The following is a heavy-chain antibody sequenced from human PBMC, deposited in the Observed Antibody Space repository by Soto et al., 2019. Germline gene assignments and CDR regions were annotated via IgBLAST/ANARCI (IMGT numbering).Heavy chain of an antibody. D-gene: IGHD6-25*01. CDR2: IFYSGGT. Sequence: SETLSLTCTVSGGSINNYYWSWFRQPPGKGLEWIGYIFYSGGTNYNPSLKSRVTISVDTSKNQFSLKLSSVTAADTAVYYCARRYSSGLVFWCQATLVTVSS. J-gene: IGHJ4*02. V-gene: IGHV4-59*08. CDR3: ARRYSSGLVF. CDR1: GGSINNYY.